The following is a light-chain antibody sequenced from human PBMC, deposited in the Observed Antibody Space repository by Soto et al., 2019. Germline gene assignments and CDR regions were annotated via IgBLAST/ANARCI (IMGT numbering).Light chain of an antibody. Sequence: DIQMTQSPSSLSASVGDRVTITCRASQSISSYLNWYQQKPGKAPKLLIYAASSLQSGVPSRFSGSGSGTDVTLTISSLQPEDFATYYGQQSYSTLTWTFGQGTKVEIK. V-gene: IGKV1-39*01. CDR1: QSISSY. CDR2: AAS. J-gene: IGKJ1*01. CDR3: QQSYSTLTWT.